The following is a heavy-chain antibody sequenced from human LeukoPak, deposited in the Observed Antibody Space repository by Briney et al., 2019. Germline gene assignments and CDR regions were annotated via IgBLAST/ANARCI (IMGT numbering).Heavy chain of an antibody. CDR2: INENGRTT. CDR1: GFTFSNYW. J-gene: IGHJ4*02. D-gene: IGHD3-3*01. CDR3: ARDLTMLGTPGDDFDY. Sequence: GGSLTHSCAASGFTFSNYWMHWVRQVPGKGLVWVSRINENGRTTSYADSVKGRFTISRDNGKNMVYLQMTSLRAEDTAIYYCARDLTMLGTPGDDFDYWGQGSQVTVSS. V-gene: IGHV3-74*01.